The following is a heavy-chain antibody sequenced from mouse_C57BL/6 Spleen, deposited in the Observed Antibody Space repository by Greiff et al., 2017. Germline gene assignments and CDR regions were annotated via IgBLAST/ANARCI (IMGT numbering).Heavy chain of an antibody. D-gene: IGHD2-10*01. CDR3: ATYYPAWFAY. Sequence: VQLQESGPELVKPGASVKISCKASGYAFSSSWMNWVKQRPGKGLEWIGRIYPGDGDTNYNGKFKGKATLTADKSSSTAYMQLSSLTSEDSAVYFCATYYPAWFAYWGQGTLVTVSA. J-gene: IGHJ3*01. CDR1: GYAFSSSW. CDR2: IYPGDGDT. V-gene: IGHV1-82*01.